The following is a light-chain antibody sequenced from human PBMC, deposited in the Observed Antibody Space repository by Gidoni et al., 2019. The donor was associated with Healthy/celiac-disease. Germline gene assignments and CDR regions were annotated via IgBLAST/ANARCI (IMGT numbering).Light chain of an antibody. V-gene: IGKV6-21*01. J-gene: IGKJ4*01. CDR2: DAS. CDR3: HQSSSLPPT. CDR1: QSIGSR. Sequence: EIVLTPSPDFQSVTPKEKITIPCRASQSIGSRVHWYQQKPDPSPKLLIKDASQSFAGVTSRFSGRGSGTDFTLTINSLEAEEAATYYCHQSSSLPPTFGGGTKVEIK.